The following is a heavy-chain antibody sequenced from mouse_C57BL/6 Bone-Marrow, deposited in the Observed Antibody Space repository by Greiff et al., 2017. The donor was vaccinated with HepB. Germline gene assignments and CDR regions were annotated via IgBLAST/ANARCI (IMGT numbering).Heavy chain of an antibody. CDR1: GYTFTDYS. V-gene: IGHV1-62-2*01. CDR2: FYPGSGCI. Sequence: VQLVESGAELVKPGASVKLSCKASGYTFTDYSIHWVKQRSGQGLEWIGWFYPGSGCIKYNQKFKDKATLTADKSSSTVYMELSRLTSEDSAVYFCARHEVSSAGCGFAYWGQGTMVTVST. CDR3: ARHEVSSAGCGFAY. J-gene: IGHJ3*01. D-gene: IGHD3-2*02.